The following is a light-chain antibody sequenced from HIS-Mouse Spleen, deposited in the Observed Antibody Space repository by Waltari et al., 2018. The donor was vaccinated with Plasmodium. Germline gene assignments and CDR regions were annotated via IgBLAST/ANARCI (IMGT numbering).Light chain of an antibody. CDR1: SRDVGRYNL. CDR2: EGS. V-gene: IGLV2-23*01. CDR3: CSYAGSSTYV. J-gene: IGLJ1*01. Sequence: QSALTQPASVSGSPGQSITISCTATSRDVGRYNLVSWYQQHPGKAPKLMIYEGSKRPSGVSNRFSGSKSGNTASLTISGLQAEDEADYYCCSYAGSSTYVFGTGTKVTVL.